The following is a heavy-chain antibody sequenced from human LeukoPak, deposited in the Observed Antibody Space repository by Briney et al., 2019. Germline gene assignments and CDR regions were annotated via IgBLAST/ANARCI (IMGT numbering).Heavy chain of an antibody. CDR2: INPNNGGT. V-gene: IGHV1-2*02. CDR3: ARAPRITWNGFGY. J-gene: IGHJ4*02. D-gene: IGHD1-1*01. Sequence: ASVKVSCKASGYTVTCYYMHWVRQAPGQGLEWMGWINPNNGGTNYAHKFQGRGTMIRDTSIRTAYIELGMLRSDDTAVYTCARAPRITWNGFGYSGEGTPVTVSS. CDR1: GYTVTCYY.